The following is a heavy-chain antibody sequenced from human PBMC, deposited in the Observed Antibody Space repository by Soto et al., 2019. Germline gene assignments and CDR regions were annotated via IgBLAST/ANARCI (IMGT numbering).Heavy chain of an antibody. CDR2: INHSGST. CDR3: ARGLYYYDSSGS. CDR1: GGSFSGYY. V-gene: IGHV4-34*01. D-gene: IGHD3-22*01. Sequence: SETLSLTCAVYGGSFSGYYWSWIRQPPGKGLEWIGEINHSGSTNYNPSLKSRVTISVDTSKNQFSLKLSSVTAADTAVYYCARGLYYYDSSGSWGQGTMVTVSS. J-gene: IGHJ3*01.